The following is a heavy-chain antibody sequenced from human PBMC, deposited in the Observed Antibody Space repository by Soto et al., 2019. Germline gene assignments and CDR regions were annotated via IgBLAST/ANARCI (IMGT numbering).Heavy chain of an antibody. V-gene: IGHV1-18*01. CDR2: ISAYNGNT. Sequence: ASVKVSCKASGYTFTSYGISWVRQAPGQGLEWMGWISAYNGNTNYAQKLQGRVTMTTDTSTSTAYMELRSLRSDDTAVYYCAREGCSGGSCYLNNWFDPWGQGTLVTVSS. D-gene: IGHD2-15*01. J-gene: IGHJ5*02. CDR1: GYTFTSYG. CDR3: AREGCSGGSCYLNNWFDP.